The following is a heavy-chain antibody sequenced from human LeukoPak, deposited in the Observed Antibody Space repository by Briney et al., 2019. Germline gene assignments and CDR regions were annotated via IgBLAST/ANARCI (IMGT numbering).Heavy chain of an antibody. V-gene: IGHV3-74*01. J-gene: IGHJ5*02. D-gene: IGHD3-3*01. CDR2: INSDGSST. CDR1: GFTLSSYW. Sequence: GGSLRLSCAASGFTLSSYWMHWVRQAPGKGLVWVSRINSDGSSTSYADSVKGRFTISRDNAKNTLYLQMNSLRAEDTAVYYCARDRNDGFWSGYVSNWFDPWGQGTLVTVSS. CDR3: ARDRNDGFWSGYVSNWFDP.